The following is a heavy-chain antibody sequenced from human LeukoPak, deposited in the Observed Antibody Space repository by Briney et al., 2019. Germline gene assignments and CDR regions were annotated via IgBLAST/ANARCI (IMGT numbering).Heavy chain of an antibody. D-gene: IGHD6-6*01. J-gene: IGHJ6*03. Sequence: ASVKVSCKASGGTFSSYAISWVRQAPGQGLEWMGGIIPIFGTANYAQKFQGRVTITADKSTSTAYMELSSLRSEDTAVYYCAREYSSSSTYYYYYMDVWGKGTTVTVSS. CDR3: AREYSSSSTYYYYYMDV. CDR2: IIPIFGTA. CDR1: GGTFSSYA. V-gene: IGHV1-69*06.